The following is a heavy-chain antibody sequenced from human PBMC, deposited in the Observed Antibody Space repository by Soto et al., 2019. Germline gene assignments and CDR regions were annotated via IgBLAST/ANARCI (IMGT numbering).Heavy chain of an antibody. CDR2: FDPEDGET. CDR3: ARSPPPYSSSWSLGYFDL. Sequence: ASVKVSCKVSGYTLTELSMHWVRQAPGKGLEWMGGFDPEDGETIYAQKFQGRVTMTEDTSTDTAYMELSSLRSEDTAVYYCARSPPPYSSSWSLGYFDLWGRGTRVTVSS. V-gene: IGHV1-24*01. CDR1: GYTLTELS. J-gene: IGHJ2*01. D-gene: IGHD6-13*01.